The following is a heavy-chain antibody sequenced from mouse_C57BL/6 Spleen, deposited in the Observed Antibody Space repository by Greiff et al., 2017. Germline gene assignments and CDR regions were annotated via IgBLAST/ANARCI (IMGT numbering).Heavy chain of an antibody. V-gene: IGHV1-18*01. CDR1: GYTFTDYN. Sequence: EVQLQESGPELVKPGASVKIPCKASGYTFTDYNMDWVKQSHGNSLEWIGDINPNNGGTIYNQKFKGKATLTVDKSSSTAYMELRSLTSEDTAVYYCARERDYYGSRGFAYWGQGTLVTVSA. CDR3: ARERDYYGSRGFAY. D-gene: IGHD1-1*01. CDR2: INPNNGGT. J-gene: IGHJ3*01.